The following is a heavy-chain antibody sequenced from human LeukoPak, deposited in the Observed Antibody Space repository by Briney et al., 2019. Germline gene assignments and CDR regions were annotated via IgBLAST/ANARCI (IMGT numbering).Heavy chain of an antibody. CDR3: VRSDWFDN. Sequence: PGGSLRLSCAASGFFFSNYGMHWVRQAPGRGLVWVRRVNIVGRFTKYADSVKGRFTISRDHAKTTLYLQMNSLRAEDTAMYYCVRSDWFDNWGQGTLVTVSS. J-gene: IGHJ5*02. V-gene: IGHV3-74*03. CDR2: VNIVGRFT. CDR1: GFFFSNYG.